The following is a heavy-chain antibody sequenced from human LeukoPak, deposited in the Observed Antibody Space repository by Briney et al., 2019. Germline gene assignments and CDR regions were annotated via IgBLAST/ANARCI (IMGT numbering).Heavy chain of an antibody. Sequence: ASVTVSCKASGYTFTSYDINWVRQAPGQGLEWMGWMNPNRGNTGYAQKFQGRVTMTRNTSISTAYMELSSLRSEDTAVYYCASRSMYYDILTGYSGFDYWGQGTLVTVSS. CDR3: ASRSMYYDILTGYSGFDY. D-gene: IGHD3-9*01. CDR1: GYTFTSYD. CDR2: MNPNRGNT. V-gene: IGHV1-8*01. J-gene: IGHJ4*02.